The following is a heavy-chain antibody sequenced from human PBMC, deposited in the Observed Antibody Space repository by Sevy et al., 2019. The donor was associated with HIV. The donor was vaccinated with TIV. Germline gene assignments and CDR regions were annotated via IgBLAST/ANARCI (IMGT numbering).Heavy chain of an antibody. V-gene: IGHV4-59*01. CDR2: IYYSGST. CDR1: GGSISSYY. J-gene: IGHJ3*02. Sequence: SETLSLTYTVSGGSISSYYWSWIRQPPGKGLEWIGYIYYSGSTNYNPSLKIRVTISVDTSKNQFSLKLSSVTAADTAVYYCAREGYGSGSDAFDIWGQGTMVTVSS. CDR3: AREGYGSGSDAFDI. D-gene: IGHD3-10*01.